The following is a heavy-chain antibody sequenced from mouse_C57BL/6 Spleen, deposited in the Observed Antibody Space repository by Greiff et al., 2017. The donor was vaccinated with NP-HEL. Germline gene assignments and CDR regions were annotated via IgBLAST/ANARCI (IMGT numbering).Heavy chain of an antibody. Sequence: QVHVKQSGAELVRPGSSVKLSCKASGYTFTSYWMDWVKQRPGQGLEWIGNIYPSDSETHYNQKFKDKATLTVDKSSSTAYMQLSSLTSEDSAVYYCARWYLYYFDYWGQGTTLTVSS. J-gene: IGHJ2*01. D-gene: IGHD1-3*01. CDR2: IYPSDSET. CDR3: ARWYLYYFDY. CDR1: GYTFTSYW. V-gene: IGHV1-61*01.